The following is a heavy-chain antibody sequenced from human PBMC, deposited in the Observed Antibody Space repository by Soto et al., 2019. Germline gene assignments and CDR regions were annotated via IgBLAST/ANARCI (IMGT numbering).Heavy chain of an antibody. D-gene: IGHD5-18*01. V-gene: IGHV3-23*01. Sequence: PGGSLRLSCAASGFTFTSYAMSWVRQAPGKGLEWVSAISGSGGSTYYADSVKGRFTISRDNSKNTLYLQMNSLRAEDTAVYYCAKNQGYSYGHPYYFDYWGQGTLVTSPQ. CDR1: GFTFTSYA. CDR2: ISGSGGST. J-gene: IGHJ4*02. CDR3: AKNQGYSYGHPYYFDY.